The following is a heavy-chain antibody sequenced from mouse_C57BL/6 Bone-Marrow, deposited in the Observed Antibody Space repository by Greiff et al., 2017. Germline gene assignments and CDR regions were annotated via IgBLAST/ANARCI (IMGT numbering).Heavy chain of an antibody. CDR3: ARCKGPSSGYLYAMDY. Sequence: QVQLQQSDAELVKPGASVKISCKVSGYTFTDHTIHWMKQRPEQGLEWIGYIYPRAGSTKYNEKLKGKATLTADKSSSTAYMQLNSLTSEDSAVYFWARCKGPSSGYLYAMDYWGQGTSVTVSS. J-gene: IGHJ4*01. CDR1: GYTFTDHT. V-gene: IGHV1-78*01. D-gene: IGHD3-2*02. CDR2: IYPRAGST.